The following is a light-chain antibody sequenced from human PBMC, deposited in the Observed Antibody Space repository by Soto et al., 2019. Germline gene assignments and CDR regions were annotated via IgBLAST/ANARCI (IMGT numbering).Light chain of an antibody. CDR3: QQYNSYSGT. CDR2: DAS. V-gene: IGKV1-5*01. J-gene: IGKJ1*01. CDR1: QSISSW. Sequence: IQMTPAPSTLSTSVGDRVTITCRASQSISSWLAWYQQKLGKAPKLLIYDASSLESGVPSRFSGSGSGTEFTLTISILQPDDFATYYCQQYNSYSGTFGQVTKV.